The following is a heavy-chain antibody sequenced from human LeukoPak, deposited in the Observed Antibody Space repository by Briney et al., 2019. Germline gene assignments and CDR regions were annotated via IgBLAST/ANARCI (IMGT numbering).Heavy chain of an antibody. V-gene: IGHV4-59*12. Sequence: KPSETLSLTCTVSGGSISSYYWSWIRQPPGKGLEWIGYIYYSWSTNYNPSLKSRVTISVDTSKNQFSLKLSSVTAAGTAVYYCARDYYDSSENAFDIWGQGTMVTVSS. CDR3: ARDYYDSSENAFDI. J-gene: IGHJ3*02. CDR2: IYYSWST. D-gene: IGHD3-22*01. CDR1: GGSISSYY.